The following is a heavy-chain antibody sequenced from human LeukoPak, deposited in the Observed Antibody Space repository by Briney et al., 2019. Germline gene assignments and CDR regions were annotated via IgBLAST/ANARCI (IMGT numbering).Heavy chain of an antibody. V-gene: IGHV3-48*01. J-gene: IGHJ4*02. CDR3: ASWGEGALDN. CDR1: GFTFSSFN. D-gene: IGHD1-26*01. CDR2: FSSSSNTL. Sequence: GGSLRLSCAASGFTFSSFNMNWVRPAPGKGLEWVSYFSSSSNTLYYANSVKGRFTISRDNAKKSLYLQMNSLRVEDTGVYYCASWGEGALDNWGQGTLVTVSS.